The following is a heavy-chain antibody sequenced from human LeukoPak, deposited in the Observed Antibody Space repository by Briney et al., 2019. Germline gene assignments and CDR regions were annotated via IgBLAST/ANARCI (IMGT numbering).Heavy chain of an antibody. CDR2: ISGSGGST. D-gene: IGHD3-10*02. J-gene: IGHJ6*04. CDR1: GFTFSSYG. CDR3: AELGITMIGGV. Sequence: GGSLRLSCAAPGFTFSSYGMSWVRQAPGKGLEWVSAISGSGGSTYYADSVKGRFTISRDNSKNTLYLQMNSLRAEDTAVYYCAELGITMIGGVWGKGTTVTISS. V-gene: IGHV3-23*01.